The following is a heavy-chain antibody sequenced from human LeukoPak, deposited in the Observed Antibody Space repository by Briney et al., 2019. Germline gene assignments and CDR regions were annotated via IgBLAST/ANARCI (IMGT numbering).Heavy chain of an antibody. CDR3: AGTPGDCSGGSCYRINWFDP. J-gene: IGHJ5*02. CDR2: INHSGST. CDR1: GGSFSGYY. V-gene: IGHV4-34*01. D-gene: IGHD2-15*01. Sequence: SETLSLTCAVYGGSFSGYYWSWLRQPPGKGLEGIGEINHSGSTNYNPSLKSRVTISVDTSKNQFSLKLSSVTAADTAVYYCAGTPGDCSGGSCYRINWFDPWGQGTLVTVSS.